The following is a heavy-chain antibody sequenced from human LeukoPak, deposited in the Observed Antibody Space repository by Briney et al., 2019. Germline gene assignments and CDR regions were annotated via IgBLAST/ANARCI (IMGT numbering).Heavy chain of an antibody. V-gene: IGHV4-30-2*01. CDR2: IYHSGST. Sequence: SQTLSLTCAVSGGSISSGGYSWSWIRQPPGKGLEWIGYIYHSGSTYYNPSLKSRVTISVDRSKNQFSLKLSSVTAADTAVYYCARGRRTPNPWLDPWGQGTLVTVSS. J-gene: IGHJ5*02. CDR3: ARGRRTPNPWLDP. CDR1: GGSISSGGYS.